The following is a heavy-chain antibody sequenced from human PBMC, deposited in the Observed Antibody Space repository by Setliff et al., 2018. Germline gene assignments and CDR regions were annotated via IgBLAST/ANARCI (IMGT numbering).Heavy chain of an antibody. CDR1: GFTFSSYW. V-gene: IGHV3-7*01. Sequence: GGSLRLSCAASGFTFSSYWMSWVRQAPGKGLEWVSNIKQDGSEKHYVDSVKGRFTISRDNAKNSLYLQLNSLRAEDTAVYYCAKDYLSRWWNEPPLYFDDWGPGVLVTVSS. J-gene: IGHJ4*01. CDR3: AKDYLSRWWNEPPLYFDD. CDR2: IKQDGSEK. D-gene: IGHD1-1*01.